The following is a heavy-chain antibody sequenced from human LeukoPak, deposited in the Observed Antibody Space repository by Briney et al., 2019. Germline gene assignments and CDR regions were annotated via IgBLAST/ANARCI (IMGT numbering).Heavy chain of an antibody. CDR1: GFTFSTYW. V-gene: IGHV3-74*01. Sequence: PGGSLRLSCTASGFTFSTYWMHWVRQAPGKGPVWVSLINSDGSYTDFADSVKGRFTISRDNAQSTLYLQMNSLRVEDTAVYYCATELRESGASSRNAFDIWGQGTVVSVSS. J-gene: IGHJ3*02. D-gene: IGHD2-15*01. CDR3: ATELRESGASSRNAFDI. CDR2: INSDGSYT.